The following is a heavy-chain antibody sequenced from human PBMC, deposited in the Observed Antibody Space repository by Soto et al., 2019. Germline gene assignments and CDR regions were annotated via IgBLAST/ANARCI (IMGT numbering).Heavy chain of an antibody. Sequence: SVKVSCKASGGTFSSYTISLVRQAPGQGLEWMGRIIPILGIANYAQKFQGRVTITADKSTSTAYMELSSLRSEDTAVYYCARDREAKIVVATTLWWFDPWGQGTLVTVSS. V-gene: IGHV1-69*04. CDR3: ARDREAKIVVATTLWWFDP. CDR2: IIPILGIA. CDR1: GGTFSSYT. J-gene: IGHJ5*02. D-gene: IGHD5-12*01.